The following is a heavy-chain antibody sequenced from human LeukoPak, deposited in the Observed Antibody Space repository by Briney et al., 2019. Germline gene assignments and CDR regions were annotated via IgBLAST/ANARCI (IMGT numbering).Heavy chain of an antibody. CDR2: ISGSGGST. J-gene: IGHJ6*03. Sequence: GGSLRLSCAASGFTFSSYGMSWVRQAPGKGLEWVSAISGSGGSTYYADSVKGRFTISRDNSKNTLYLQMNSLRAEDTAVYYCARGATMVRGAAYYYYMDVWGKGTTVTISS. CDR1: GFTFSSYG. V-gene: IGHV3-23*01. D-gene: IGHD3-10*01. CDR3: ARGATMVRGAAYYYYMDV.